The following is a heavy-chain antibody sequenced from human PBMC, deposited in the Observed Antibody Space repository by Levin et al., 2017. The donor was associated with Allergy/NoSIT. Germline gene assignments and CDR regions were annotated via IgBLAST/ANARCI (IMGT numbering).Heavy chain of an antibody. CDR3: AKSPDVAFNWFDP. CDR1: GFPFPMYG. J-gene: IGHJ5*02. CDR2: ITDTGGST. Sequence: GGSLRLSCAASGFPFPMYGMSWVRQALGKGLEWVSAITDTGGSTSYADSVRGRFTITRDNSKNILQLQMSSLRAEDTAVYYCAKSPDVAFNWFDPWGQGAMVTDSS. V-gene: IGHV3-23*01.